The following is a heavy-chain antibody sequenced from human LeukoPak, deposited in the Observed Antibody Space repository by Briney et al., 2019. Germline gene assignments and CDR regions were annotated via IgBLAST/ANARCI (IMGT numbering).Heavy chain of an antibody. CDR3: AREGDTAMVRRRVFAS. CDR1: GYTFTGYY. J-gene: IGHJ5*02. D-gene: IGHD5-18*01. CDR2: INPNSGGT. Sequence: GASVKVSCKASGYTFTGYYMHWVRQAPGQGLEWMGWINPNSGGTNYAQKFQGRVTMTRDTSISTAYMGLSRLRSDDTAVYYCAREGDTAMVRRRVFASWGQGTLVTVSS. V-gene: IGHV1-2*02.